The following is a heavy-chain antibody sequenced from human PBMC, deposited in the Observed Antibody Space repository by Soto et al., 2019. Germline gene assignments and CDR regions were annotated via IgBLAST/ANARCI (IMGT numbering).Heavy chain of an antibody. CDR3: AKAPLGIAARIWFDP. D-gene: IGHD6-6*01. V-gene: IGHV3-23*01. CDR2: ISGSGGST. CDR1: GFTFSSYA. J-gene: IGHJ5*02. Sequence: EVQLLESGGGLVQPGGSLRLSCAAYGFTFSSYAMSWVRQAPGKGLEWVSAISGSGGSTYYADSVKGRFTISRDNSKHTLYLQMNSLRAEDTAVYYCAKAPLGIAARIWFDPWGQGTLVTVSS.